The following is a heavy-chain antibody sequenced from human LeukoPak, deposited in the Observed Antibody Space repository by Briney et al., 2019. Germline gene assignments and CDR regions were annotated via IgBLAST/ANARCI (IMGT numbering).Heavy chain of an antibody. CDR3: ARGPATVKGGAFDI. CDR1: GGSISSYY. D-gene: IGHD4-17*01. Sequence: SETLSLTCTVSGGSISSYYWSWIRQPPGKGLEWIGYIYYSGSTNYNPSLKGRVTISVDTSKNQFSLKLSSVTAADTAVYYCARGPATVKGGAFDIWGQGTMVTVSS. J-gene: IGHJ3*02. V-gene: IGHV4-59*01. CDR2: IYYSGST.